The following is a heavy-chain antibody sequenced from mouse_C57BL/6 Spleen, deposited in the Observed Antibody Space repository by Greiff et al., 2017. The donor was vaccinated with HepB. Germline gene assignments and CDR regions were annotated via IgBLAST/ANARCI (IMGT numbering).Heavy chain of an antibody. Sequence: EVNLVESGGGLVKPGGSLKLSCAASGFTFSSYAMSWVRQTPEKRLEWVATISDGGSYTYYPDNVKGRFTISRDNAKNKLYLQMSHLKSEDTAMYYCAREGLLLRSLFAYWGQGTLVTVSA. CDR3: AREGLLLRSLFAY. D-gene: IGHD1-1*01. CDR1: GFTFSSYA. CDR2: ISDGGSYT. V-gene: IGHV5-4*01. J-gene: IGHJ3*01.